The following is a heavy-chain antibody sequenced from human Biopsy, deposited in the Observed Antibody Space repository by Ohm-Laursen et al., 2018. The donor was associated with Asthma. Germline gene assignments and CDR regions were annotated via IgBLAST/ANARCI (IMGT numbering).Heavy chain of an antibody. CDR2: IHYSGSA. CDR3: ARSVTGSLAYCAGDCSFHLDR. J-gene: IGHJ5*02. D-gene: IGHD2-21*01. CDR1: GDSFTYPGYY. Sequence: TLSLICAVSGDSFTYPGYYWSWVRQLPGRGLERIRHIHYSGSAYYNPSLKSRICKSVVLSKKQFSLEVRSVTAADTVVYFCARSVTGSLAYCAGDCSFHLDRWGPGTLVTVSS. V-gene: IGHV4-31*11.